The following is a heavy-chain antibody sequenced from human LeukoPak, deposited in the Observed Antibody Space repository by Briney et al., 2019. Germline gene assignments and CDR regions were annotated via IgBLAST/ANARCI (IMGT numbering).Heavy chain of an antibody. CDR1: GASISSTGHY. CDR2: IYYAGSA. D-gene: IGHD1-26*01. Sequence: SETLSLTCVVSGASISSTGHYWGWIRQSPGTGLEWIGSIYYAGSAYYNPSLKSRVSISVDPSKNHFSLKLKSVTAADTALYYCVRQIGATETDYWGQGTLVTVSS. CDR3: VRQIGATETDY. V-gene: IGHV4-39*01. J-gene: IGHJ4*02.